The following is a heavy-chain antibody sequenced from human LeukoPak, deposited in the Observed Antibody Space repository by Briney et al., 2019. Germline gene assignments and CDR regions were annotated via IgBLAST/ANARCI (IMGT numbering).Heavy chain of an antibody. CDR1: GGSISSSSYY. Sequence: PSETLSLTCTVSGGSISSSSYYWGWIRQPPGKGLEWIGSIYYSGSTYYNPSLKSRVTISVDTSKNQFSLKLSSVIAADTAVYYCTTGSGWLPDYWGQGTLVTVSS. CDR2: IYYSGST. V-gene: IGHV4-39*07. J-gene: IGHJ4*02. D-gene: IGHD5-12*01. CDR3: TTGSGWLPDY.